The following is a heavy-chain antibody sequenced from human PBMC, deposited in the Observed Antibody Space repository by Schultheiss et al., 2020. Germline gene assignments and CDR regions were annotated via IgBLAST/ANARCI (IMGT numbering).Heavy chain of an antibody. CDR3: ARGTEIVVVPDAFDI. V-gene: IGHV4-30-4*08. CDR1: GGSISSGGYY. Sequence: TLSLTCTVSGGSISSGGYYWSWIRQPPGKGLEWIGYIYHSGSTYYNPSLKSRVTISVDTSKNQFSLKLSSVTAADTAVYYCARGTEIVVVPDAFDIWGPGKMVTVPS. D-gene: IGHD3-22*01. J-gene: IGHJ3*02. CDR2: IYHSGST.